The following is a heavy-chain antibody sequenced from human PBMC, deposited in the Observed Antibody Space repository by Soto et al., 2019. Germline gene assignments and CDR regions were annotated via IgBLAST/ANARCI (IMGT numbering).Heavy chain of an antibody. CDR2: ISGVDGST. V-gene: IGHV3-23*01. CDR1: GFTFSGYA. D-gene: IGHD3-10*01. CDR3: AKGLTEFGYYYGLDV. Sequence: HPGGSLRLSCAASGFTFSGYAMTWVRQAPGKGLEWVSAISGVDGSTYYADSVKGRFTISRDNSKNTLYLETSSLRHEDTAVYYCAKGLTEFGYYYGLDVWGQGTTVTVSS. J-gene: IGHJ6*02.